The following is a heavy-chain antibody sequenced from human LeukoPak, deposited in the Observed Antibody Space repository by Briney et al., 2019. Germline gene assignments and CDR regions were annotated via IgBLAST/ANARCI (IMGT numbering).Heavy chain of an antibody. V-gene: IGHV3-13*04. CDR2: IGTAGDT. CDR3: ARVGWGSGSYYFDY. D-gene: IGHD3-10*01. Sequence: GGSLRLSCAASGFTFSSYDMHWVRLATGKGLEWVSAIGTAGDTYYPGSVKGRFTISRENAKNSLYLQMHSLRAGDTAVYYCARVGWGSGSYYFDYWGQGTLVTVSS. CDR1: GFTFSSYD. J-gene: IGHJ4*02.